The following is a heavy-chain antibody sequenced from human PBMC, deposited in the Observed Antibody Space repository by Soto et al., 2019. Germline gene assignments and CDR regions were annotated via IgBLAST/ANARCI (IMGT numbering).Heavy chain of an antibody. CDR3: AKDPGSSSYYYYMDV. CDR1: GFTFSSYG. J-gene: IGHJ6*03. Sequence: GGSLRLSCVASGFTFSSYGMHWVRQAPGKGLEWVAVISYDGSNKYYADSVKGRFTISRDNSKNTLYLQMNSLRAEDTAVYYCAKDPGSSSYYYYMDVWGKGTTVTVSS. D-gene: IGHD6-13*01. CDR2: ISYDGSNK. V-gene: IGHV3-30*18.